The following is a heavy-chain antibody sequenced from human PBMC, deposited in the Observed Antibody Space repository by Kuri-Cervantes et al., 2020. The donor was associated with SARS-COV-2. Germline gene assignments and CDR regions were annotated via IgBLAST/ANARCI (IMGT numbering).Heavy chain of an antibody. D-gene: IGHD6-13*01. Sequence: ESLKISCTVSGGSISSHYWSWIRQPPGKGLEWIGYIYYSGSTNYNPSLKGRVTISVDTSKNQFSLKLSSVTAADTAVYYCAREEQQLVLVGAFDIWGQGTMVTVSS. V-gene: IGHV4-59*11. CDR1: GGSISSHY. CDR2: IYYSGST. CDR3: AREEQQLVLVGAFDI. J-gene: IGHJ3*02.